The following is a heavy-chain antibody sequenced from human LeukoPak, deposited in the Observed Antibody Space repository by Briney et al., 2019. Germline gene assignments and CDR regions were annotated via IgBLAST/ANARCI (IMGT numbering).Heavy chain of an antibody. CDR1: GGSISPYY. J-gene: IGHJ5*02. D-gene: IGHD2-8*01. Sequence: SETLSLTCTVSGGSISPYYWSWIRQPPGKGLEWIGEINHSGSSNYNPSLKSRVTISVDTSKNQFSLKLSSVTAADTAVYYCARLRYCANGVCPWGQGTLVTVSS. V-gene: IGHV4-34*01. CDR3: ARLRYCANGVCP. CDR2: INHSGSS.